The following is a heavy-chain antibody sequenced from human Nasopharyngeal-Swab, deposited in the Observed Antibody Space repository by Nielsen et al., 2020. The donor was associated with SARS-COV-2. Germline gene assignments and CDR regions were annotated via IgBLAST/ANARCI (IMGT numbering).Heavy chain of an antibody. CDR3: ARGLVTPNYCSGGSCYWDYYYYYYMDV. V-gene: IGHV1-18*04. Sequence: ASVKVSCKASGYTFTSYGISWVRQAPAQGLEWMGWISAYNGNTNYAQKLQGRVTMTTDTSTSPADMELRSLRSDDTAVYYCARGLVTPNYCSGGSCYWDYYYYYYMDVWGKGTTVTVSS. CDR1: GYTFTSYG. CDR2: ISAYNGNT. J-gene: IGHJ6*03. D-gene: IGHD2-15*01.